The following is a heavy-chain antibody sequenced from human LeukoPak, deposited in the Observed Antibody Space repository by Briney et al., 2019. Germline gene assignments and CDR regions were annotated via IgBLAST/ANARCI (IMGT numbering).Heavy chain of an antibody. J-gene: IGHJ4*02. V-gene: IGHV3-48*04. CDR3: ARDAEDGSSTDY. CDR1: GFTFSSYS. D-gene: IGHD1-26*01. CDR2: ISSSSTI. Sequence: GGSLRLSCAASGFTFSSYSMNWVRQAPGKGLEWVSYISSSSTIYYADSVKGRFTISRDNAKNSLYLQMNSLRAEDTAVYYCARDAEDGSSTDYWGQGTLVTVSS.